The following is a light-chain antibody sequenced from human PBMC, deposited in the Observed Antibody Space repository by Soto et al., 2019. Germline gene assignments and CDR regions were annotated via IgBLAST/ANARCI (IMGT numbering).Light chain of an antibody. CDR1: QSVSSN. CDR3: QQYNNWPPGVT. J-gene: IGKJ3*01. Sequence: EIVMTQSPATLSVSPGERATLSCRASQSVSSNLAWYQQKPGQAPRLLIDGASTRATGIPARFSGSGSGTGFTLTISSLQSEDFAVYYCQQYNNWPPGVTFGPGTKVDIK. CDR2: GAS. V-gene: IGKV3-15*01.